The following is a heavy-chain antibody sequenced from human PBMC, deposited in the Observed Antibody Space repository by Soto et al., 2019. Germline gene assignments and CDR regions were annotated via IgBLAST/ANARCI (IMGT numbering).Heavy chain of an antibody. Sequence: EVQLLESGGGLVQPGGSLRLSCAASGFTFSSYAMSWVRQAPGKGLEWVSAISGSGGSTYYADSVKGRFTISRDNSKNTLYLQMTSLRAEDTAVYYCAKDIYDSSGADDAFDIWGQGTMVTVSS. J-gene: IGHJ3*02. CDR1: GFTFSSYA. CDR2: ISGSGGST. D-gene: IGHD3-22*01. V-gene: IGHV3-23*01. CDR3: AKDIYDSSGADDAFDI.